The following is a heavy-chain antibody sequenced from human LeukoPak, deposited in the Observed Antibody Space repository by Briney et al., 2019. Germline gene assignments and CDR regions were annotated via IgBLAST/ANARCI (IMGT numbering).Heavy chain of an antibody. Sequence: SQTLSLTCTVSGGSISSDGYFWTWIRQHPGKGLEWIGYIYCRGNTYYNPSLRSRVIISVDTSKNQFSLQLSSVTAADTAVYYCARLAAPTMGITWYHVYDIWGQGTTVSVSS. V-gene: IGHV4-31*03. CDR2: IYCRGNT. CDR1: GGSISSDGYF. D-gene: IGHD5-24*01. CDR3: ARLAAPTMGITWYHVYDI. J-gene: IGHJ3*02.